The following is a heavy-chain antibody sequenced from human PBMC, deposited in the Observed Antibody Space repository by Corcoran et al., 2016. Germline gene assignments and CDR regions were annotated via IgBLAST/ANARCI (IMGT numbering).Heavy chain of an antibody. Sequence: QVQLVESGGGVVQPGRSLRLSCAASGFTFSSYGMHWVRQAPGKGLEWVAVISYDGSHKYYADSVKGRFTISRDNSKNTLYLQMNSLRAEDTAVYDCANSGYSYGYFDYWGQGTQVTGSS. CDR3: ANSGYSYGYFDY. D-gene: IGHD5-18*01. J-gene: IGHJ4*02. CDR1: GFTFSSYG. CDR2: ISYDGSHK. V-gene: IGHV3-30*18.